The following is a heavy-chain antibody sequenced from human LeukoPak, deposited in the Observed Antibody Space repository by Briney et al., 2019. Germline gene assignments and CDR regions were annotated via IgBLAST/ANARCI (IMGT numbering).Heavy chain of an antibody. J-gene: IGHJ4*02. CDR1: GGSISNYD. D-gene: IGHD3-3*01. Sequence: PSETLSLTCTVSGGSISNYDWSWVRQPPGEALEWIGYISYTGITHYNPSLESRVTMSVDTSKNQFSLKLRSLTAADTAVYYCAKHDKKDSGYYHADYWGQGTLVTVSS. CDR3: AKHDKKDSGYYHADY. CDR2: ISYTGIT. V-gene: IGHV4-59*08.